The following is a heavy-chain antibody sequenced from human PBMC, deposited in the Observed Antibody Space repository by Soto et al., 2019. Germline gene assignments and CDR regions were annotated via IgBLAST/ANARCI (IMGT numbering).Heavy chain of an antibody. CDR3: ARGWESDSSGYYYYGMDV. CDR2: MNPNSGNT. D-gene: IGHD3-22*01. J-gene: IGHJ6*02. CDR1: GYTFTSYD. V-gene: IGHV1-8*01. Sequence: ALVKVSCKASGYTFTSYDINWVRQATGQGLEWMGWMNPNSGNTGYAQKFQGRVTMTRNTSISTAYMELSSLRSEDTAVYYCARGWESDSSGYYYYGMDVWGQGTTVTVSS.